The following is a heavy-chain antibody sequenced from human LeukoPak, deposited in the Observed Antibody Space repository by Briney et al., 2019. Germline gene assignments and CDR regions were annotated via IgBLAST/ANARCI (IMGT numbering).Heavy chain of an antibody. D-gene: IGHD6-6*01. CDR2: VSSTGGST. Sequence: GGSLRLSCAASGFTFSSYAMRWVRQAPGKGLEWVSGVSSTGGSTYYADSVKGRFTISRDNSKNTLSLQMNSLRAEDTAVYYCAKDTYSSSSPGSDYWGQGTLVTVSS. CDR1: GFTFSSYA. V-gene: IGHV3-23*01. J-gene: IGHJ4*02. CDR3: AKDTYSSSSPGSDY.